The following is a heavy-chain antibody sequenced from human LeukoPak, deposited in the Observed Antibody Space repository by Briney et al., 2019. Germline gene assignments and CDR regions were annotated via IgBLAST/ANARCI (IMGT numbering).Heavy chain of an antibody. CDR3: ARGQRRDAFDI. Sequence: PSETLSLTCAVYGRSFSGYYWSWIRQPPGKGLEWIGEINHSGSTNYNPSLKSRVTISVDTSKNQFSLKLSSVTAADTAVYYCARGQRRDAFDIWGQGTMVTVSS. V-gene: IGHV4-34*01. CDR2: INHSGST. J-gene: IGHJ3*02. CDR1: GRSFSGYY. D-gene: IGHD6-25*01.